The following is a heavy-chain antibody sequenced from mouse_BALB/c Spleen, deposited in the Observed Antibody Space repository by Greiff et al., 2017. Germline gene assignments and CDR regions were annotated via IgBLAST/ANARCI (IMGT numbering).Heavy chain of an antibody. Sequence: QVQLQQSGAELVKPGASVKLSCKASGYTFTSYWMHWVKQRPGQGLEWIGEINPSNGRTNYNEKFKSKATLTVDKSSSTAYMQLSSLTSEDSAVYYCARVTMITTGGVDYWGQGTTLTVSS. CDR2: INPSNGRT. CDR3: ARVTMITTGGVDY. D-gene: IGHD2-4*01. J-gene: IGHJ2*01. V-gene: IGHV1S81*02. CDR1: GYTFTSYW.